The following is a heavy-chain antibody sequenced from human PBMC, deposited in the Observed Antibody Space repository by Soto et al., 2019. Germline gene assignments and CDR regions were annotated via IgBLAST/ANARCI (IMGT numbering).Heavy chain of an antibody. J-gene: IGHJ5*02. V-gene: IGHV4-34*01. CDR2: INHSGST. D-gene: IGHD2-2*01. CDR1: GGSFSGYY. Sequence: SETLSLTCAVYGGSFSGYYWSWIRQPPGKGLEWIGEINHSGSTNYNPSLKSRVTISVDTSKNQFSLKLSSVTAADTAVYYCARGLPYCSSTSCYASGRFDPWGQGTLVTVSS. CDR3: ARGLPYCSSTSCYASGRFDP.